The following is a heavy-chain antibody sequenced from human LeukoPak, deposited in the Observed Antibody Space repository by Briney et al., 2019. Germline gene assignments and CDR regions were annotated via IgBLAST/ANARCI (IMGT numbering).Heavy chain of an antibody. V-gene: IGHV1-8*01. J-gene: IGHJ5*02. D-gene: IGHD4-23*01. CDR2: MNPISGYT. Sequence: ASVKVSCKASGYTFTSYDINWVRQATGQGLEWMGWMNPISGYTGFAQNFQGRVTMTGNTSISTAYMELSSLRSEDTAVYYCASYGGNSQTWGQGTLVTVSS. CDR1: GYTFTSYD. CDR3: ASYGGNSQT.